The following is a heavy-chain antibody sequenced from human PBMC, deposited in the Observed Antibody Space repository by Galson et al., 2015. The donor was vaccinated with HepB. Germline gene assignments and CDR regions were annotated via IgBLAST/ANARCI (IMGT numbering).Heavy chain of an antibody. CDR2: INPSGGST. CDR3: AREYERSALDSSGWYSASDY. V-gene: IGHV1-46*01. Sequence: SVKVSCKASGHTFTSYYMHWVRQAPGQGLEWMGIINPSGGSTSYAQKFQGRVTMTRDTSTSTVYMELSSLRSEDTAVYYCAREYERSALDSSGWYSASDYWGQGTLVTVSS. CDR1: GHTFTSYY. D-gene: IGHD6-19*01. J-gene: IGHJ4*02.